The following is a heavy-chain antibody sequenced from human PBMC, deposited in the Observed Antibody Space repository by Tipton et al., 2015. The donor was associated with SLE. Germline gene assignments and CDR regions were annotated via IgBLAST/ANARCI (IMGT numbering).Heavy chain of an antibody. J-gene: IGHJ4*02. CDR2: INHSGGT. Sequence: GLVKPSETLSLTCGVYGGSLTGYHWSWIHQPPGKGLEWIGEINHSGGTAYVPSFKSRLTISLDTSKNQFSLKLTSVTAADTAVYYCARGAGRTEIPHYWGQGTPVTVSS. V-gene: IGHV4-34*01. CDR3: ARGAGRTEIPHY. D-gene: IGHD6-19*01. CDR1: GGSLTGYH.